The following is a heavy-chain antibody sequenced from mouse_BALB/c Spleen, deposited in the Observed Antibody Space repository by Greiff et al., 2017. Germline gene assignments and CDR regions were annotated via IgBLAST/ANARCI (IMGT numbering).Heavy chain of an antibody. CDR3: ARENWDGYFDY. CDR1: GFNIKDTY. V-gene: IGHV14-3*02. J-gene: IGHJ2*01. Sequence: EVQLQQSGAELVKPGASVKLSCTASGFNIKDTYMHWVKQRPEQGLEWIGRIDPANGNTKYDPKFQGKATITADTTSNTAYLQLSSLTSEDTAVYCWARENWDGYFDYWGQGTTLTVSS. D-gene: IGHD4-1*01. CDR2: IDPANGNT.